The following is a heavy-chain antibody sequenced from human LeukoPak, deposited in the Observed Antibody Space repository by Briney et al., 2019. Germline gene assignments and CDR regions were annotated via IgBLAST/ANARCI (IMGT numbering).Heavy chain of an antibody. CDR1: GFTFSSYA. CDR2: ISYDGSSK. V-gene: IGHV3-30*04. CDR3: AKEGLRFFDF. Sequence: GGSLRLSCAASGFTFSSYAMHWVRQAPGKGLDWVASISYDGSSKKYVDSVKGRFTISRDNSKRTLYLQMNSLRSEDTAVYYCAKEGLRFFDFWGQGTLVTVSS. J-gene: IGHJ4*02. D-gene: IGHD5-12*01.